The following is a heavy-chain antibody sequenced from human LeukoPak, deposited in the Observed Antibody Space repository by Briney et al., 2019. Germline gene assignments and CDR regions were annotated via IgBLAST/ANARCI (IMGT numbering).Heavy chain of an antibody. CDR3: ARDLWDIVVVPAAMYYYYYGMDV. CDR2: ISYDGSNK. V-gene: IGHV3-30-3*01. J-gene: IGHJ6*02. Sequence: PGRSLRLSCAASGFTFSSYAMHWVRQAPGKGLEWVAVISYDGSNKYYADSVKGRFTISRDNSKNTLYLQMNSLRAEDTAVYYCARDLWDIVVVPAAMYYYYYGMDVWGQGTTVTVSS. CDR1: GFTFSSYA. D-gene: IGHD2-2*01.